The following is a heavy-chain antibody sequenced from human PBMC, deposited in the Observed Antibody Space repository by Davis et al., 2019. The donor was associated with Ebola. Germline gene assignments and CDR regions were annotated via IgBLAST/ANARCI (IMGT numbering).Heavy chain of an antibody. CDR1: GFTFSSYW. CDR3: ARDSDDYSFDY. Sequence: GGSLRLSCAASGFTFSSYWMSWVRQAPGKGLEWVANIKQDGNEKYYVDSVKGRFTISRDNAKNSLYLQMNSLRAEDTAVYYCARDSDDYSFDYWGQGTLVTVSS. J-gene: IGHJ4*02. D-gene: IGHD4-11*01. V-gene: IGHV3-7*01. CDR2: IKQDGNEK.